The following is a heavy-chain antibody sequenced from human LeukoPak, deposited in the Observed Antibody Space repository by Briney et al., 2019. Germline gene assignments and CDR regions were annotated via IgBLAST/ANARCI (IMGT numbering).Heavy chain of an antibody. D-gene: IGHD2-15*01. CDR3: AKDEGYCSGGSCYEAPYFQH. V-gene: IGHV3-30*18. CDR2: ISYDGSNK. CDR1: GFTFSSYG. J-gene: IGHJ1*01. Sequence: GGSLRLSCAASGFTFSSYGMHWVRQAPGKGLEWVAVISYDGSNKYYADSVKGRFTIFRDNSKNTLYLQMNSLRAEDTAVYYCAKDEGYCSGGSCYEAPYFQHWGQGTLVTVSS.